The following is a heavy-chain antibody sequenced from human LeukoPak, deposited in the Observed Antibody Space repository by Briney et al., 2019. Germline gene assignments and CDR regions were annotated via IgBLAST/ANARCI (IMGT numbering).Heavy chain of an antibody. J-gene: IGHJ6*02. D-gene: IGHD1-1*01. CDR2: IKSKTDGGTT. V-gene: IGHV3-15*07. CDR3: TTDGPTLAGNYYYYYYGMDV. Sequence: PGGSLRLSCAASGFTFSNAWMNWVRQAPGKGLEWVGRIKSKTDGGTTDYAAPVKGRFTISRDDSKNTLYLQMNSLKTEDTAVYYCTTDGPTLAGNYYYYYYGMDVWGQGTTVTVSS. CDR1: GFTFSNAW.